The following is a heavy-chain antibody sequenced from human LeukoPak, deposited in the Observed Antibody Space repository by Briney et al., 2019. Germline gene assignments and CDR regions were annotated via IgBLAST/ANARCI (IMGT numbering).Heavy chain of an antibody. V-gene: IGHV3-7*03. CDR1: GFTFSSYW. Sequence: GGSLRLSCAAPGFTFSSYWMSWVRQAPGKGLEWVANIKQDGSEKYYVDSVKGRFTISRDNAKNSLYLQMNSLRAEDTAVYYCARDRSPGAFDIWGQGTMVTVSS. J-gene: IGHJ3*02. CDR3: ARDRSPGAFDI. CDR2: IKQDGSEK.